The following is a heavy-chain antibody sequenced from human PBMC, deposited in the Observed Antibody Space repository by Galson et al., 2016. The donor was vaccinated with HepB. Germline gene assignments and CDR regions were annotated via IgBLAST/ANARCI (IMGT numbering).Heavy chain of an antibody. CDR2: ISSSSSYT. Sequence: SLRLSCAASGFTFSDYYMSWIRQAPGKGLEWASYISSSSSYTNYAESVKGRFTISRDNAKNSLCLQMNSLRAEDTAVYYCARDIGDCSSGTCYSDYLDYWGQGTLVAVSS. V-gene: IGHV3-11*06. D-gene: IGHD2-15*01. CDR3: ARDIGDCSSGTCYSDYLDY. CDR1: GFTFSDYY. J-gene: IGHJ4*02.